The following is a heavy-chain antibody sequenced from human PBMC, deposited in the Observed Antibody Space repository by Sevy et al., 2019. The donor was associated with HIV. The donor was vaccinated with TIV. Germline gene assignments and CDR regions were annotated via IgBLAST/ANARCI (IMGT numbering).Heavy chain of an antibody. CDR2: IYSDGRT. D-gene: IGHD2-8*02. CDR3: TTEDIVLLVDNYYGMAV. J-gene: IGHJ6*02. V-gene: IGHV3-53*01. CDR1: GFSVSSNY. Sequence: GGSLRLSCVVSGFSVSSNYMSWVRQAPGKGLEWVSNIYSDGRTYYADSVRGRFTISRDTSKNTVYLEMKSLRAEDTAVYYCTTEDIVLLVDNYYGMAVWGHGTTVTGSS.